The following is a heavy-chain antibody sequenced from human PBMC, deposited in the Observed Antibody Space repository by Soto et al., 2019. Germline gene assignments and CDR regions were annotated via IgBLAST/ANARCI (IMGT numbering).Heavy chain of an antibody. CDR3: AAVRYDSSGYYFEDY. Sequence: EVQLVESGGGLVKPGGSLRLSCAASGFSFDTSFMSWVRQAPGKGLEWVSSISSTSYHIYYADSVRGRLTISRDNAKSSLYLQMNSLRAEDTAVYYCAAVRYDSSGYYFEDYWGLGTLVTVSS. J-gene: IGHJ4*02. D-gene: IGHD3-22*01. CDR2: ISSTSYHI. V-gene: IGHV3-21*01. CDR1: GFSFDTSF.